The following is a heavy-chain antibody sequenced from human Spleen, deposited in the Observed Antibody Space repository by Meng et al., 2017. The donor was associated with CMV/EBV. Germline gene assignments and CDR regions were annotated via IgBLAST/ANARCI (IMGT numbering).Heavy chain of an antibody. J-gene: IGHJ4*02. D-gene: IGHD3-3*01. CDR3: ARDPVGTSGYYYYFDY. CDR1: GFTFSSYA. CDR2: ISYDGSNK. Sequence: GFTFSSYAMNWVRQAPGKGLEWVAVISYDGSNKYYADSVKGRFTISRDNSKNTLYLQMNSLRAEDTAVYYCARDPVGTSGYYYYFDYWGQGTLVTVSS. V-gene: IGHV3-30-3*01.